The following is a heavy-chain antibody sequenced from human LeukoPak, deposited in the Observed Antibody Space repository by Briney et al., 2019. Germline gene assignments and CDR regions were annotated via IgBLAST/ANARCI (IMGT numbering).Heavy chain of an antibody. CDR2: ISWNSGSI. Sequence: PGRSLRLSCAASGFTFDDYAMHWVRQAPGKGLEWVSGISWNSGSIGYADSVKGRFTISRDNAKNSLYLQMNSLRAEDTALYYCAKEAEYSSSSRPWFDPWGRGTLVTVSS. J-gene: IGHJ5*02. CDR3: AKEAEYSSSSRPWFDP. D-gene: IGHD6-6*01. V-gene: IGHV3-9*01. CDR1: GFTFDDYA.